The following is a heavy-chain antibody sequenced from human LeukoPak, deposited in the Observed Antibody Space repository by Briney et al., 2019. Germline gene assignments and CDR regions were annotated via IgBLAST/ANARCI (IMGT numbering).Heavy chain of an antibody. J-gene: IGHJ5*02. CDR1: VYTLTELS. V-gene: IGHV1-24*01. D-gene: IGHD2-2*01. Sequence: ASVKVSCKVSVYTLTELSMHWARQAPGKGLEWMGGFDPEDGETIYAQKFQGRVTMTEDTSTDTAYMELSSLRSEDTAVYYCATLNHCSSTSCYLVGFDPWGQGTLVTVSS. CDR2: FDPEDGET. CDR3: ATLNHCSSTSCYLVGFDP.